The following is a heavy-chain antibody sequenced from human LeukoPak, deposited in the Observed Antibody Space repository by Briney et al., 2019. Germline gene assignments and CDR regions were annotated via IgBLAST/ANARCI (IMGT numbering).Heavy chain of an antibody. V-gene: IGHV4-39*01. CDR3: ARLGSSSWYVGY. CDR1: GGSISSSSYY. Sequence: SETLSLTCTVSGGSISSSSYYWGWIRQPPGKGLEWIGGIYYSGSTYYNPSLKSRVTISVDTSKNQFSLKLSSVTAADTAVYYCARLGSSSWYVGYWGQGTLVTVSS. J-gene: IGHJ4*02. D-gene: IGHD6-13*01. CDR2: IYYSGST.